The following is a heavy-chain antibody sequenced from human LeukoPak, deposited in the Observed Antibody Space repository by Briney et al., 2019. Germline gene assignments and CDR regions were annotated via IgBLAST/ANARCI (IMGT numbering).Heavy chain of an antibody. CDR2: INHSGST. V-gene: IGHV4-34*01. D-gene: IGHD1-26*01. Sequence: PSETLSLTCAVYGGSFSGYYWTWIRQPPGKGLEWIGEINHSGSTNYNPSLKSRVTISVDTSKNQFSLKLSSVTVADTAVYYCARGRRWDLLVSLIDASDIWGQGTMVTVSS. CDR3: ARGRRWDLLVSLIDASDI. CDR1: GGSFSGYY. J-gene: IGHJ3*02.